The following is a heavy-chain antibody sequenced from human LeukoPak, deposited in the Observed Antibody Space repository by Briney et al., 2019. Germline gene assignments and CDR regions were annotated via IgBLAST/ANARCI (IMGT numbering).Heavy chain of an antibody. CDR1: GDSVSSNSDA. D-gene: IGHD1-26*01. J-gene: IGHJ4*02. Sequence: SQTLSLTCAISGDSVSSNSDAWDWIRQSPSRGLEWLGRTYYRSKWYYDYAVAVKSRISINPDTSKNQFSLQLSSVTPEDTAVYYCARDPVGGSTIFDYWGQGTLVTVSS. CDR2: TYYRSKWYY. V-gene: IGHV6-1*01. CDR3: ARDPVGGSTIFDY.